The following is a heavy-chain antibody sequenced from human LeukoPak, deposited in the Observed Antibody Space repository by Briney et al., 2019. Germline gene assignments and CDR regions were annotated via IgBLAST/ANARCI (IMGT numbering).Heavy chain of an antibody. V-gene: IGHV3-11*01. J-gene: IGHJ3*02. D-gene: IGHD3-22*01. Sequence: GGSLRLSCAASGFAFRDYFMSWIRQAPGKGLEWVAYTNTAGNTIYYADSMKGRFTISRDNAKNSLYLQMNTLRAEDTAVYYCARATYDSSAVDAFDIWGQGTMVTVSP. CDR2: TNTAGNTI. CDR3: ARATYDSSAVDAFDI. CDR1: GFAFRDYF.